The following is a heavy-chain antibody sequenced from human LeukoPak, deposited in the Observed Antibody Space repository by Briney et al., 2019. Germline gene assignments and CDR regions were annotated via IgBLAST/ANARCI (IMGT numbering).Heavy chain of an antibody. CDR1: GTTFTDLS. J-gene: IGHJ4*02. Sequence: ASVKVSCKVSGTTFTDLSMNWVRQAPGKGLEWMGGFDPEDVETIYAQKFQGRVTMTEDTSTETAYMELTSLRPEDTTVYYCATDFYSGRQFDYWGQGTLVTVSS. CDR2: FDPEDVET. V-gene: IGHV1-24*01. CDR3: ATDFYSGRQFDY. D-gene: IGHD4-11*01.